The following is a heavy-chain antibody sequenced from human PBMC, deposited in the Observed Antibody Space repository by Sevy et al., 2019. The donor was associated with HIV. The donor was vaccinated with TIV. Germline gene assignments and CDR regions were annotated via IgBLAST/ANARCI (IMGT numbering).Heavy chain of an antibody. D-gene: IGHD3-22*01. J-gene: IGHJ6*02. CDR1: GFTFNTYN. CDR2: ISYTSTTI. V-gene: IGHV3-48*02. CDR3: ASSDATSRFGYYYFAMDF. Sequence: GGSLRLSCAVSGFTFNTYNMNWVRQAPGKGLEWVSYISYTSTTIYYAHSVRGRFTISRDKAKNTLYLQMNSLRDEDTAVYYCASSDATSRFGYYYFAMDFWGQGTSVTVSS.